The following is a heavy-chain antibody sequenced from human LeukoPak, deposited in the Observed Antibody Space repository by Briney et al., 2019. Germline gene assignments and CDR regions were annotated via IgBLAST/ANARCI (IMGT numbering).Heavy chain of an antibody. D-gene: IGHD2-15*01. Sequence: ASVNVSCKASGDTFTSYDINWVRQATGQGLKWMGWMNPNSGNTGYAQKLQGRVTMTTDTSTGTAYMELRSLRFEDTAVYYCARGVGSAFDIWGQGTMVTVSS. CDR2: MNPNSGNT. CDR3: ARGVGSAFDI. CDR1: GDTFTSYD. J-gene: IGHJ3*02. V-gene: IGHV1-8*01.